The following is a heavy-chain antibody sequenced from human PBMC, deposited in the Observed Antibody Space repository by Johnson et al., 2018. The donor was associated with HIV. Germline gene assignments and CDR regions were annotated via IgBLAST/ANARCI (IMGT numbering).Heavy chain of an antibody. J-gene: IGHJ3*02. CDR2: IKQDGSEK. Sequence: EVQLVESGGGVVRPGGSLRLSCAASGFTFDDYGMSWVRQAPGKGLEWVANIKQDGSEKYYVDSVKGRFSISRDNAKNSLDLQMNSLRAEDTAVYYCARDTSGEGRAFDIWGQGTMVTVSS. CDR1: GFTFDDYG. CDR3: ARDTSGEGRAFDI. V-gene: IGHV3-7*05. D-gene: IGHD3-10*01.